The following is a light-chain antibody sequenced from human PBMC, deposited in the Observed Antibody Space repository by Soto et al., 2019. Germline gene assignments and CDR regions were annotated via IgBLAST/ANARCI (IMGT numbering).Light chain of an antibody. CDR3: QQYNNWPPLT. CDR1: QSVSSN. J-gene: IGKJ4*01. CDR2: GAS. Sequence: EIVMTQSPATLSLSPGERATLSCRASQSVSSNLAWYQQKPGQAPRLLIHGASTRATGIPARFSGSGFGTEFTLTISSLQSEDFAVYYCQQYNNWPPLTFGGGTKVEIK. V-gene: IGKV3-15*01.